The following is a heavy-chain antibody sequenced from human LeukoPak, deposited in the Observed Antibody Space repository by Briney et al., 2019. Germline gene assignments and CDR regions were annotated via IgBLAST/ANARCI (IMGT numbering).Heavy chain of an antibody. V-gene: IGHV1-8*01. J-gene: IGHJ4*02. CDR1: GYTFTSYD. CDR3: ARKSGWGSSSRFDY. CDR2: MNPNSGNT. Sequence: ASVTVSCKASGYTFTSYDINWVRQATGQGLEWMGWMNPNSGNTGYAQKFQGRVTMTRNTSISTAYMELSSLRSEDTAVYYCARKSGWGSSSRFDYWGRGTLVTVSS. D-gene: IGHD6-13*01.